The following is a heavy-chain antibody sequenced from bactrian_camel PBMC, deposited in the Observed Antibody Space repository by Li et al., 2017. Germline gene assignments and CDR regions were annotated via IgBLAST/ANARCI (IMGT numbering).Heavy chain of an antibody. J-gene: IGHJ4*01. CDR3: ARALSWNCYTLTSDVLND. CDR1: RYSQSRQC. V-gene: IGHV3S1*01. D-gene: IGHD2*01. Sequence: HVQLVESGGGSVEAGGSLTLSCDASRYSQSRQCMGWFRQAPGKGLEWVSIISSGGGSTCYADSVKGRFTISRDNAKNTLYLQLNSLNTEDTAIYYCARALSWNCYTLTSDVLNDWGQGTQVTVS. CDR2: ISSGGGST.